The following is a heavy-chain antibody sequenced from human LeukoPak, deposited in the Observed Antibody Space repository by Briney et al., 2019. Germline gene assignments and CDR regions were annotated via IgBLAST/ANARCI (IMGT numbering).Heavy chain of an antibody. J-gene: IGHJ4*02. CDR3: ATGQLTPYYDILTGPFDY. Sequence: GASVKVSCKVSGYTLTELSMHWVRQAPGKGLEWMGGFDPEDGETIYAQKFQGRVTMTEDTSTDTAYMELSSLRSEDTAVYYCATGQLTPYYDILTGPFDYWGQGTLVTVSS. CDR2: FDPEDGET. D-gene: IGHD3-9*01. V-gene: IGHV1-24*01. CDR1: GYTLTELS.